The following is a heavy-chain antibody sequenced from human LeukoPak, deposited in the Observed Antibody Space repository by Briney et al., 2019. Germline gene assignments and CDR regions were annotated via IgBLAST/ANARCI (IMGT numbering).Heavy chain of an antibody. CDR1: GFSFSSYA. Sequence: GGSLRLSCAASGFSFSSYAMHWVRQAPGKGLEWVTVISSDGSNEYYADSVKGRFTISRDNSKNTLYLQVNSLRAEDTAVYFCARGWSYYYDSSGGLDYWGQGTLVTVSS. J-gene: IGHJ4*02. D-gene: IGHD3-22*01. CDR2: ISSDGSNE. V-gene: IGHV3-30*01. CDR3: ARGWSYYYDSSGGLDY.